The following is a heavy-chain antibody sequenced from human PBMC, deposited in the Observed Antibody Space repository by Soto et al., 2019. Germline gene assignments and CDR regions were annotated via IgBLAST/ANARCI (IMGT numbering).Heavy chain of an antibody. Sequence: SQTLSLTCVISGASVSSNTAAWNWIRLSPSRGLEWLGRTFQRTKWYFEYAISVKSRITINPDTSKNQFSLQLNSVTPEDTAVYFCARDLSARLDSWGQGTLVTVSS. J-gene: IGHJ4*02. D-gene: IGHD2-15*01. CDR3: ARDLSARLDS. CDR1: GASVSSNTAA. CDR2: TFQRTKWYF. V-gene: IGHV6-1*01.